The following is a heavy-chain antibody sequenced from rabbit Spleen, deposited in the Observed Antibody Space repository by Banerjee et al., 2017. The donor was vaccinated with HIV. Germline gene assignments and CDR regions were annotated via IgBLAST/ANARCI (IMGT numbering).Heavy chain of an antibody. J-gene: IGHJ6*01. CDR1: RFDFNSGG. Sequence: QEHLVESGGGLVQPGGSLTLSCKASRFDFNSGGVSWVRQAPGKGLEWIGYIDPVFGSTYYATWVNGRFTISSHTAQNTVDLQMNSLTAADTATYFCARDLVAVIGWNFSLWGPGTLVTVS. CDR3: ARDLVAVIGWNFSL. CDR2: IDPVFGST. V-gene: IGHV1S47*01. D-gene: IGHD5-1*01.